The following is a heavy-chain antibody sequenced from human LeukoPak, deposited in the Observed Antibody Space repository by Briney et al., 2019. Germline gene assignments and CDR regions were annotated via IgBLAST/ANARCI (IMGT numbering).Heavy chain of an antibody. J-gene: IGHJ5*02. Sequence: GASVKVSCKASGGTFSSYAISWVRQAPGQGLEWMGRIIPILGIANYAQKFHGRVTITADKSTSTAYMELSSLRSEDTAVYYCASFKGIVGAGPRFDPWCQGTLVTVSS. CDR1: GGTFSSYA. V-gene: IGHV1-69*04. CDR2: IIPILGIA. D-gene: IGHD1-26*01. CDR3: ASFKGIVGAGPRFDP.